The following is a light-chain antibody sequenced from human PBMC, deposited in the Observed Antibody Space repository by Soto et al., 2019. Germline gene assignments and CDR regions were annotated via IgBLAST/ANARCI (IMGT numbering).Light chain of an antibody. J-gene: IGKJ5*01. V-gene: IGKV3-15*01. CDR3: QQRSNWLSIT. CDR2: DAS. Sequence: EVVMTQSPATLSVSPGERATLSCRASESVSRNLAWYQQKPGQAPRLLIYDASTRATGIPDRFSGGGSGTEFTLTISSLQSEDFVVYYCQQRSNWLSITFGQGTRLEIK. CDR1: ESVSRN.